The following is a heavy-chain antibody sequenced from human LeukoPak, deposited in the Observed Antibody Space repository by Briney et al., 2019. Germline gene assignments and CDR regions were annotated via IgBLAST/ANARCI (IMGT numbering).Heavy chain of an antibody. J-gene: IGHJ4*02. D-gene: IGHD3-10*01. Sequence: PSQNLSLTCNVSGASVNTRGFCLNWIRQPPGKGLEWLGCKYPTGGTYYNPSLKSRLTISVDRSKNQFSLKLSSVTAADTAVYYCAREGSSGRGYFDYWGQGTLVTVSS. CDR1: GASVNTRGFC. V-gene: IGHV4-30-2*01. CDR2: KYPTGGT. CDR3: AREGSSGRGYFDY.